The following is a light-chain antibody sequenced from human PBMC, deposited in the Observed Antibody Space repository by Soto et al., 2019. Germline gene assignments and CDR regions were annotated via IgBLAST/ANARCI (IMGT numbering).Light chain of an antibody. V-gene: IGKV3-15*01. J-gene: IGKJ5*01. CDR1: QSISGN. Sequence: EIVMTQSPATVAVSPEERATLSCRASQSISGNLAWYQQKPGQAPRLLVYGASTRATSAPASFSGGGSGTEFTLTITSLQSEDFAVYWCQQYNNRPLTFGPGTRLEIK. CDR2: GAS. CDR3: QQYNNRPLT.